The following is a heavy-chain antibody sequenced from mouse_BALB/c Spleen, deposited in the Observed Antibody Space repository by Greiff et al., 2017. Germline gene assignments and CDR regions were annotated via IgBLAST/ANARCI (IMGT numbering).Heavy chain of an antibody. CDR2: ISSGGGST. D-gene: IGHD1-1*01. J-gene: IGHJ2*01. CDR3: ARHITTVVPYYFDY. Sequence: EVMLVESGGGLVKPGGSLKLSCAASGFAFSSYDMSWVRQTPEKRLEWVAYISSGGGSTYYPDTVKGRFTISRDNAKNTLYLQMSSLKSEDTAMYYCARHITTVVPYYFDYWGQGTTLTVSS. V-gene: IGHV5-12-1*01. CDR1: GFAFSSYD.